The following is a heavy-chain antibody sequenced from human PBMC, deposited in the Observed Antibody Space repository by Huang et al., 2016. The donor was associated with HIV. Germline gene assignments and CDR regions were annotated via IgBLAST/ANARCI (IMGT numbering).Heavy chain of an antibody. V-gene: IGHV1-69*01. CDR1: GGTFSSYV. D-gene: IGHD1-26*01. J-gene: IGHJ4*02. Sequence: QVQLVQSGAEVKKPGSSVKVSCKASGGTFSSYVISWVRQAPGHGLEWMGGITPIFDKTNYAQKFQGRVTIIADESTRTDYMEMSSLRPEDTATYYCATGPRGSGSFNWGQGTLVIVSS. CDR3: ATGPRGSGSFN. CDR2: ITPIFDKT.